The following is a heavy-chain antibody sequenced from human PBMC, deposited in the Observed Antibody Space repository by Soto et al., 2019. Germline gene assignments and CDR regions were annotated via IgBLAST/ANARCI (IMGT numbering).Heavy chain of an antibody. CDR2: IYATGAT. D-gene: IGHD1-1*01. CDR3: VRDGTKTLRDWFDP. V-gene: IGHV4-4*07. J-gene: IGHJ5*02. Sequence: SETLSLTCTVSGASISGFYWSWIRKSAGKGLEWIGRIYATGATDYNPSLKSRVMMSVDTSKKQFSLKLRSVTAADTAVYYCVRDGTKTLRDWFDPWGQGISVTAPQ. CDR1: GASISGFY.